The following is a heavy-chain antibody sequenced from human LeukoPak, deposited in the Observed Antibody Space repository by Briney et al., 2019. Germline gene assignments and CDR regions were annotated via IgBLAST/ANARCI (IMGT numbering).Heavy chain of an antibody. CDR2: IKQDGSEK. D-gene: IGHD6-19*01. CDR1: GLTFSSYW. J-gene: IGHJ4*02. Sequence: GGSLRLSCAASGLTFSSYWMSWVRQAPGKGLEWVANIKQDGSEKYYVDSVKGRFTISRDNAKNSLYLQMNSLRAEDTSVYYCARDKQKYRSGPEYYFDYWGQGTLVTVSS. V-gene: IGHV3-7*01. CDR3: ARDKQKYRSGPEYYFDY.